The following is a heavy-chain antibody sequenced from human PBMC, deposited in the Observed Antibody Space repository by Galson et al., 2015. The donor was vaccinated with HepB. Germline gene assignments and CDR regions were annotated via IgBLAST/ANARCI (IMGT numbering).Heavy chain of an antibody. Sequence: SVKVSCKASGGTFSSYAISWVRQAPGQGLEWMGGIIPIFGTANYAQKFQGRVTITADESTSTAYMELSSLRSEDTAVYYCAREKTEGGDYYYYGMDVWGQGTTVTVSS. CDR1: GGTFSSYA. J-gene: IGHJ6*02. CDR2: IIPIFGTA. V-gene: IGHV1-69*13. D-gene: IGHD1-26*01. CDR3: AREKTEGGDYYYYGMDV.